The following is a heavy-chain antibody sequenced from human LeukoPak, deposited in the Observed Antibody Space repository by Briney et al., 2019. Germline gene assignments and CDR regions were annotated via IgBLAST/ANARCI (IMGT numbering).Heavy chain of an antibody. D-gene: IGHD2-2*01. CDR3: ARVLSPDIVVVPAAMGIAFDY. J-gene: IGHJ4*02. CDR1: GFTFSSYS. CDR2: TSSSSSYI. V-gene: IGHV3-21*01. Sequence: GGSLRLSCAASGFTFSSYSMNWVRQAPGKGLEWVSSTSSSSSYIYYADSVKGRFTISRDNAKNSLYLQMNSLRAEDTAVYYCARVLSPDIVVVPAAMGIAFDYWGQGTLVTVSS.